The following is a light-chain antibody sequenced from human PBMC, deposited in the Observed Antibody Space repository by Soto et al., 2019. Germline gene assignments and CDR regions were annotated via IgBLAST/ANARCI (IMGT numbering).Light chain of an antibody. V-gene: IGKV3-15*01. J-gene: IGKJ1*01. Sequence: EIVMTQSPATLSVSPGERATLSCRASQGVSSNLAWYQQKPGQAPRLLIYGASTRATGIPARFSGSGSGTEFTLTISSLQSEDFAVYYCQQYNNWPWTFGQGTKLEIQ. CDR1: QGVSSN. CDR3: QQYNNWPWT. CDR2: GAS.